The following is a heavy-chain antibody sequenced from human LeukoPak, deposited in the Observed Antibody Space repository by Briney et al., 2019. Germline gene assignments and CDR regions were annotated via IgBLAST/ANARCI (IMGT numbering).Heavy chain of an antibody. Sequence: PGGSLRLSCAASGFTFSNYALSWVRQAPGKGLEWVSAISGSGDTTYYADSVKGRFTISRDNSKNTLYLQMNSLRVEDTAVYYCAKGGTNTVVVPAAKYWGQGTLVTASS. CDR3: AKGGTNTVVVPAAKY. CDR1: GFTFSNYA. D-gene: IGHD2-2*01. J-gene: IGHJ4*02. V-gene: IGHV3-23*01. CDR2: ISGSGDTT.